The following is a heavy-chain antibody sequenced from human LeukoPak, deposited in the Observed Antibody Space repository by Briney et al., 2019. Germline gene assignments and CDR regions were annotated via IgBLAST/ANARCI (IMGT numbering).Heavy chain of an antibody. V-gene: IGHV4-39*01. CDR3: ASNREYCSGGSCYYHYFDY. J-gene: IGHJ4*02. CDR2: IYYSGST. Sequence: SETLSLTCTVSGGSISSSSYYWGWIRQPPGKGLEWIGSIYYSGSTYYNPSLKSRVTISVDTSKNQFSLKLSSVTAADTAVYYCASNREYCSGGSCYYHYFDYWGQGTLVTVSS. D-gene: IGHD2-15*01. CDR1: GGSISSSSYY.